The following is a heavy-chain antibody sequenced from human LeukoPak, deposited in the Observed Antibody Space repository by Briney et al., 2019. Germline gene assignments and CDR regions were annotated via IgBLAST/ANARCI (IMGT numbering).Heavy chain of an antibody. J-gene: IGHJ4*02. D-gene: IGHD1-26*01. Sequence: GGSLRLSCAASGFTFSSYAMHWVRQAPGKGLEWVAVISYDGSNKYYADSVKGRFTISRDNSKNTLYLQMNSLRAEDTAVYYCAKDGSGSYYIFDYWGQGTLVTVSS. CDR2: ISYDGSNK. V-gene: IGHV3-30-3*01. CDR1: GFTFSSYA. CDR3: AKDGSGSYYIFDY.